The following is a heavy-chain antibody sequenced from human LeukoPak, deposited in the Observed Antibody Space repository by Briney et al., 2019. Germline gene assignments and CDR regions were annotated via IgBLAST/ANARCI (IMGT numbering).Heavy chain of an antibody. J-gene: IGHJ6*02. CDR1: GGTFSSYA. V-gene: IGHV1-69*04. CDR3: ARSIGDSRQIYYYYGMDV. CDR2: IIPILGIA. Sequence: ASVKVSCKASGGTFSSYAISWVRQAPGQGLEWMGRIIPILGIANYAQKFQGRVTITADKSTSTAYMELSSLRSEDTAVYYCARSIGDSRQIYYYYGMDVWGLGTTVTVSS. D-gene: IGHD6-13*01.